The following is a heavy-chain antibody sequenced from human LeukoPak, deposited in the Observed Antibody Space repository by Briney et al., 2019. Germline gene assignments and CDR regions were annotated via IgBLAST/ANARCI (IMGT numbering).Heavy chain of an antibody. CDR1: GGSITSSNDF. Sequence: PSETLSLTCAVSGGSITSSNDFWTWIRQPAGKGLEWIGRFCTGETTIYNPSLKSRVTISVDTPNKQFSLNLRSVTAADTAVYYCARGYPFDYWGQGILVTVSS. V-gene: IGHV4-61*02. J-gene: IGHJ4*02. D-gene: IGHD1-14*01. CDR2: FCTGETT. CDR3: ARGYPFDY.